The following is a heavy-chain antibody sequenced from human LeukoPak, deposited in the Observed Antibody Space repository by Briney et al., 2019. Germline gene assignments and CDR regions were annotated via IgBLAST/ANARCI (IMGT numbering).Heavy chain of an antibody. D-gene: IGHD3-16*01. V-gene: IGHV3-73*01. CDR2: IRSKANSYAT. CDR3: TSRITTYDYYMDV. J-gene: IGHJ6*03. Sequence: GGSLRLSCAASGFTFSGSAMHWVRQASGKGLEWVGRIRSKANSYATAYAASVKGRFTISRDDSKNTAYLQMNSLKTEDTAVYYCTSRITTYDYYMDVWGKGTTVTVSS. CDR1: GFTFSGSA.